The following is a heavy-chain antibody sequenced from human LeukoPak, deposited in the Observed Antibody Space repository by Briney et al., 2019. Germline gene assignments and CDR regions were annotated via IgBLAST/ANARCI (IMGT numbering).Heavy chain of an antibody. CDR1: GGSISSYY. CDR2: IYYSGST. V-gene: IGHV4-59*01. D-gene: IGHD5-12*01. J-gene: IGHJ6*02. Sequence: SETLSLTCTVSGGSISSYYWSWIRQPPGKGLEWIGYIYYSGSTNYNPSLKSRVTISVDTSKNQFSLKLSSVTAADTAVYYCARGQWLRFTYGMDVWGQGTTVTVS. CDR3: ARGQWLRFTYGMDV.